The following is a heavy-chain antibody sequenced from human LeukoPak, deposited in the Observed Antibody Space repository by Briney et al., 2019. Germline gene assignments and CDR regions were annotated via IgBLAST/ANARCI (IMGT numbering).Heavy chain of an antibody. Sequence: GGSLRLSCGASGFTVSSNYMSWVRQAPGKGLEWVSVIYSGGSTYYADSVKGRFTISRDNSKNTLYLQMNSLRAEDTAVYYCARDALIAAAGTGNYWGQGTLVTVSS. J-gene: IGHJ4*02. CDR1: GFTVSSNY. CDR3: ARDALIAAAGTGNY. CDR2: IYSGGST. V-gene: IGHV3-66*02. D-gene: IGHD6-13*01.